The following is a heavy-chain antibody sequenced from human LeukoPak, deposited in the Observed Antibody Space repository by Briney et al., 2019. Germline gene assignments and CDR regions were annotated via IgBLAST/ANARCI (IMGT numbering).Heavy chain of an antibody. D-gene: IGHD6-19*01. Sequence: PGGSLRLSCAASGFTFSSYGMSWVRQAPGKGLEWVSGISGSGSGTYYADSVKGRFTISRDNSKNTLYLQMNSLRAEDTAVYYCARRSGIAVAGAFDYWGQGTLVTVSS. V-gene: IGHV3-23*01. J-gene: IGHJ4*02. CDR1: GFTFSSYG. CDR2: ISGSGSGT. CDR3: ARRSGIAVAGAFDY.